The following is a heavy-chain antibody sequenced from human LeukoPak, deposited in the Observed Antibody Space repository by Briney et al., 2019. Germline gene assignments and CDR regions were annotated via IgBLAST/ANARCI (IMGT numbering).Heavy chain of an antibody. CDR1: GYTFTGYY. CDR2: INPNRGGT. V-gene: IGHV1-2*02. CDR3: ARDLSVGATSNWFDP. J-gene: IGHJ5*02. Sequence: ASVKVSCKASGYTFTGYYMHWVRQAPGQGLEWMGWINPNRGGTNYAQKFQGRVTMTRDTSISTAYMELSRLRSDDTAVYYCARDLSVGATSNWFDPWGQGTLVTVSS. D-gene: IGHD1-26*01.